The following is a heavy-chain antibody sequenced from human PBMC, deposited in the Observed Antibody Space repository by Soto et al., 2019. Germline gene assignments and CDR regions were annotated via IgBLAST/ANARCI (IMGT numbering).Heavy chain of an antibody. J-gene: IGHJ4*02. D-gene: IGHD6-13*01. CDR3: AKDGKIAAAGTWVKYFDY. V-gene: IGHV3-23*01. CDR2: ISGSGGST. CDR1: GFTFSSYA. Sequence: GGSLRLSCAASGFTFSSYAMSWVRQAPGKGLEWVSAISGSGGSTYYADSVKGRFTISRDNSKNTLYLQMNSLRAEDTAVYYCAKDGKIAAAGTWVKYFDYWGQGTLVTVSS.